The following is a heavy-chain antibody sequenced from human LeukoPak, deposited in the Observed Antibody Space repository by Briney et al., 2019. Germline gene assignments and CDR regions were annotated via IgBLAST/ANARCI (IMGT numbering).Heavy chain of an antibody. CDR2: IIPIFGTA. V-gene: IGHV1-69*05. CDR1: GGTFSSYA. J-gene: IGHJ5*02. Sequence: SVKVSCKASGGTFSSYAISWVRQAPGQGLEWMGRIIPIFGTANYAQKFQGRVTITTDESTSTAYMELSTLRSEDTAVYYCARDPGTRVVTPGVIWFDPWGQGTLVTVSS. CDR3: ARDPGTRVVTPGVIWFDP. D-gene: IGHD4-23*01.